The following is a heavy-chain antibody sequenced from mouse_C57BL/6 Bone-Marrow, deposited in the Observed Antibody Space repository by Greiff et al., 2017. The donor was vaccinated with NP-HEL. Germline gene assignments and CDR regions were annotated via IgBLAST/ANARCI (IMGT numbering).Heavy chain of an antibody. V-gene: IGHV1-80*01. J-gene: IGHJ3*01. CDR2: IYPGDGDT. Sequence: QVQLKESGAELVKPGASVKISCKASGYAFSSYWMNWVKQRPGKGLEWIGQIYPGDGDTNYNGKFKGKATLTADKSSSTAYMQLSSLTSEDSAVYFCARRYWFAYWGQGTLVTVSA. CDR1: GYAFSSYW. D-gene: IGHD2-14*01. CDR3: ARRYWFAY.